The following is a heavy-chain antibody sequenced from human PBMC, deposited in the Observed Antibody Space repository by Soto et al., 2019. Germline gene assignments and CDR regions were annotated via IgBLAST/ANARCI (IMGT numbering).Heavy chain of an antibody. CDR1: GYTFTIYD. Sequence: ASVNVSCKASGYTFTIYDINWVRQATGQGLEWMGWMNPNSGNTGYAQKFQGRVTMTTNNSTSTAYMELSSLRSEDTAVYYCARTTGTAQPYYYYGMDVWGQGTTVTVSS. CDR2: MNPNSGNT. CDR3: ARTTGTAQPYYYYGMDV. D-gene: IGHD1-7*01. V-gene: IGHV1-8*01. J-gene: IGHJ6*02.